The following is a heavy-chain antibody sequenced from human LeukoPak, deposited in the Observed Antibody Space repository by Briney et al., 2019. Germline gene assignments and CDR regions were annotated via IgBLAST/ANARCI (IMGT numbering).Heavy chain of an antibody. CDR2: INWNGGST. V-gene: IGHV3-20*04. Sequence: GGSLRLSCAASGFTFDDYGMSWVRQAPGKGLEWVSGINWNGGSTGYADSVKGRFTISRDNDKNSLYLQINSLRAEDTAVYYCAREASLYCSGNDCYWAFDRWGQGTLVTVSS. J-gene: IGHJ5*02. CDR1: GFTFDDYG. CDR3: AREASLYCSGNDCYWAFDR. D-gene: IGHD2-15*01.